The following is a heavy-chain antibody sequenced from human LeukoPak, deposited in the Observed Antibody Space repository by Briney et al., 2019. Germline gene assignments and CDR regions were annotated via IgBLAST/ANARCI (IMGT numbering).Heavy chain of an antibody. Sequence: GGSLRLSCAASGFVFSTYGMHWVRQAPGKGLERVAFIQFDGSDEFYADSVKGRFTISRDNSKNTLYLQMNSLRAEDTSVYYCAEDQKLQPFHYWGQGTLVTVSS. CDR1: GFVFSTYG. D-gene: IGHD2-15*01. CDR3: AEDQKLQPFHY. J-gene: IGHJ4*02. CDR2: IQFDGSDE. V-gene: IGHV3-30*02.